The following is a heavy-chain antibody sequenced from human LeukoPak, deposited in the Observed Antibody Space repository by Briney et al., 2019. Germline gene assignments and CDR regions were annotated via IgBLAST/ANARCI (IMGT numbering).Heavy chain of an antibody. V-gene: IGHV1-69*13. Sequence: ASVKVSCKASVGTFSSYAISWMRQPPGQGLGWMGGIIPIFGTANYAQKFQGRVTITADESTSTAYMELSSLRSEDTAVYYCARGLLEWLCDVWGKGTTVTVSS. CDR3: ARGLLEWLCDV. CDR1: VGTFSSYA. CDR2: IIPIFGTA. J-gene: IGHJ6*04. D-gene: IGHD3-3*01.